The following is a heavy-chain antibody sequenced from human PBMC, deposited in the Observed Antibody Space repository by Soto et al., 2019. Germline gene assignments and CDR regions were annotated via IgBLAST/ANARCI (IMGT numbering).Heavy chain of an antibody. D-gene: IGHD2-2*01. CDR1: GFTFNRHW. Sequence: EVQLVASGGDMVQPGGSLRLSCAASGFTFNRHWMTWVRQAPGKGLEWVANIKEDGIDKYYLDSVRGRFTISRDNAKNSLDLQVDRLRAENTAVYYCARSLGNSPSSFRRSVDFWGQGTLVTVPS. CDR3: ARSLGNSPSSFRRSVDF. V-gene: IGHV3-7*05. J-gene: IGHJ4*02. CDR2: IKEDGIDK.